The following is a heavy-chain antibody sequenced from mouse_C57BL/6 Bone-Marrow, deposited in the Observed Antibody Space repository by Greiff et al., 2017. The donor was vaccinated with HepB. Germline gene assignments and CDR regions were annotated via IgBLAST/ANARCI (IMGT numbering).Heavy chain of an antibody. D-gene: IGHD4-1*01. J-gene: IGHJ2*01. CDR3: VRHWEEGNYFDY. Sequence: EVMLVESGGGLVQPKGSLKLSCAASGFSFNTYAMNWVRQAPGKGLEWVARIRSKSNNYATYYADSVKDRFTISRDDSESMLYLQMNNLKTEDTAMYYCVRHWEEGNYFDYWGQGTTLTVSS. CDR1: GFSFNTYA. V-gene: IGHV10-1*01. CDR2: IRSKSNNYAT.